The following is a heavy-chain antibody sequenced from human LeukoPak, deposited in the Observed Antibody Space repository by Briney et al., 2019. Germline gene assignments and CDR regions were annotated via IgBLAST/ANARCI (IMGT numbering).Heavy chain of an antibody. Sequence: SETLSLTCTVSGDSISAYYWSWIRQPAGRGLEWIGRIHASGSTNYNPSLKSRVTISVDTSKNQFSLKLSSVTAADTAVYYCARQRYCSSTSCPKGQYFQHWGQGTLVTVSS. CDR3: ARQRYCSSTSCPKGQYFQH. J-gene: IGHJ1*01. CDR1: GDSISAYY. D-gene: IGHD2-2*01. CDR2: IHASGST. V-gene: IGHV4-4*07.